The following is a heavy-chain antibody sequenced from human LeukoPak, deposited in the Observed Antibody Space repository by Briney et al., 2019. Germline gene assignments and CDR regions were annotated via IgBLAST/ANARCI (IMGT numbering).Heavy chain of an antibody. Sequence: GGSLRLSCAASGFTSSSYSMNWVRQAPGKGLEWVSSISSSSSYIYYADSVKGRFTISRDNAKNSLYLQMNSLRAEDTAVYYCASDYYDILTGYADFDYWGQGTLVTVSS. CDR1: GFTSSSYS. V-gene: IGHV3-21*01. CDR3: ASDYYDILTGYADFDY. CDR2: ISSSSSYI. J-gene: IGHJ4*02. D-gene: IGHD3-9*01.